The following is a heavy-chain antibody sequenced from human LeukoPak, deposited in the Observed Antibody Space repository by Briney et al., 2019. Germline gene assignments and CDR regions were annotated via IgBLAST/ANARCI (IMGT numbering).Heavy chain of an antibody. V-gene: IGHV4-39*01. CDR3: ARHPPYGSGSCFDY. J-gene: IGHJ4*02. Sequence: TSETLSLTCIVSGGSISSSSYYWGWIRQPPGKGLEWIGSIYYSGSTYYNPSLKSRVTISVDTSKNQFSLKLSSVTAADTAVYYCARHPPYGSGSCFDYWGQGTLVTVSS. CDR2: IYYSGST. D-gene: IGHD3-10*01. CDR1: GGSISSSSYY.